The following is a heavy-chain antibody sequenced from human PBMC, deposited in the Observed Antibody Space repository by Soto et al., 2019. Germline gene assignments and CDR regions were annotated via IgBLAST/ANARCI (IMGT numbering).Heavy chain of an antibody. CDR2: INHSGST. Sequence: QVQLQQWGAGLLKPSETLSLTCAVYGGSFSGYYWSWIRQPPGKGLEWIGEINHSGSTNYNPSLKSRVTISVDTSKNQFSLKLSSVTAADTAVYYCARVSPLGYCTNGVFPNDAFDIWGQGTMVTVSS. CDR3: ARVSPLGYCTNGVFPNDAFDI. D-gene: IGHD2-8*01. V-gene: IGHV4-34*01. J-gene: IGHJ3*02. CDR1: GGSFSGYY.